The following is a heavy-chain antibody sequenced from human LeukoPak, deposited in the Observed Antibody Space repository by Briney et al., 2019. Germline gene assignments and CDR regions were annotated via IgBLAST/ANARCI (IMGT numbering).Heavy chain of an antibody. CDR1: GFTFSSYA. Sequence: PGGSLRLSCAASGFTFSSYAMSWVRQAPGKGLEWVSTISCSGGSTYYADSAKGRFTIFRDNSKNTLYLQMHSLRAEDKAVYYCAKQDIVVVPAAMGGPNWFDPWGQGTLVTVSS. J-gene: IGHJ5*02. CDR2: ISCSGGST. V-gene: IGHV3-23*01. CDR3: AKQDIVVVPAAMGGPNWFDP. D-gene: IGHD2-2*01.